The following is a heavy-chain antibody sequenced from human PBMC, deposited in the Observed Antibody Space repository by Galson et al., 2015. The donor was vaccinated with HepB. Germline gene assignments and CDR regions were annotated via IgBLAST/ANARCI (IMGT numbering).Heavy chain of an antibody. J-gene: IGHJ4*02. D-gene: IGHD5-18*01. CDR2: ISGNGGRT. CDR3: AKDQIWEFPHFLHY. V-gene: IGHV3-23*01. Sequence: SLRLSCAASGITFSNSSMNWVRQAPGKGLEWVSTISGNGGRTYYADSVKGRFTISRDNSKDTLYLHMNSLRAEDTAVYYCAKDQIWEFPHFLHYWVQGTLVTVTS. CDR1: GITFSNSS.